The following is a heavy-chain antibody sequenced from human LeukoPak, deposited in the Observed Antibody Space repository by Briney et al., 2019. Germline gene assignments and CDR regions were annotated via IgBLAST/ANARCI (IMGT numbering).Heavy chain of an antibody. J-gene: IGHJ5*02. D-gene: IGHD6-6*01. Sequence: SVKVSCKASGGTFSSYAISWVRQAPGQGLEGMGRIIPIFGTANYAQKFQGRVTITTDEATSTAYMELSSMRSEDTAVYYCARGWRSSENWFDPWGKGTLVTVSS. CDR2: IIPIFGTA. V-gene: IGHV1-69*05. CDR1: GGTFSSYA. CDR3: ARGWRSSENWFDP.